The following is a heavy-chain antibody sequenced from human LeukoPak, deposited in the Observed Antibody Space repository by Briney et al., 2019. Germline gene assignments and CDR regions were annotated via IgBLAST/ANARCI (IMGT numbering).Heavy chain of an antibody. J-gene: IGHJ4*01. CDR3: VKDGRGVAASGSKFDY. CDR2: ISSSGSST. Sequence: PGGSLRLSCSASGFTFSRYALHWVRQAPGKGLDYVSAISSSGSSTYYADSVKGRFTISRDNSEDTLYLQMNSLRAEDTAVYYCVKDGRGVAASGSKFDYWGRGTLVTASS. D-gene: IGHD3-10*01. V-gene: IGHV3-64D*06. CDR1: GFTFSRYA.